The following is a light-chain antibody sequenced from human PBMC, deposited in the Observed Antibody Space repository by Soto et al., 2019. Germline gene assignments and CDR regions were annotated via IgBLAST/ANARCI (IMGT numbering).Light chain of an antibody. J-gene: IGKJ4*01. CDR1: QSILKSSIKKNS. V-gene: IGKV4-1*01. Sequence: DIVMTQSPDSLAVSLGERATIKCRSGQSILKSSIKKNSLAWYQQKPGQPPRLLIYWASTRDSGVPDRFSGSGSGTDFTLTITRLQAEDVAVYYCQQYYSSSLTFGGGTKVDIK. CDR3: QQYYSSSLT. CDR2: WAS.